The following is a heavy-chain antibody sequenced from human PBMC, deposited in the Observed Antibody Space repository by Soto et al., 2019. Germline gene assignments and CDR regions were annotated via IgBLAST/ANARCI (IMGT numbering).Heavy chain of an antibody. CDR1: GGTFSSYA. J-gene: IGHJ4*02. CDR2: IIPIFGTA. CDR3: ASHHPDSSGYYYPYFDY. V-gene: IGHV1-69*13. D-gene: IGHD3-22*01. Sequence: SVKVSCKASGGTFSSYAISWVRQAPGQGLEWMGGIIPIFGTANYAQKFQGRVTITADESTGTAYMELSSLRSEDTAVYYCASHHPDSSGYYYPYFDYWGQGTLVTVSS.